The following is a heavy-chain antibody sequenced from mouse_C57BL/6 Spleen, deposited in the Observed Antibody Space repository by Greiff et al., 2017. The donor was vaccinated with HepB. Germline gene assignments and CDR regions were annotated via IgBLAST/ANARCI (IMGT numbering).Heavy chain of an antibody. J-gene: IGHJ2*01. CDR2: IDPSDSYT. CDR1: GYTFTSYW. V-gene: IGHV1-69*01. Sequence: QVQLQQPGAELVMPGASVKLSCKASGYTFTSYWMHWVKQRPGQGLEWIGEIDPSDSYTNYNQKFKGKSTLTVDKSSSTAYMQLRSLSSEDSAVYYCASSGGYFDYWGQGTTLTVSS. CDR3: ASSGGYFDY.